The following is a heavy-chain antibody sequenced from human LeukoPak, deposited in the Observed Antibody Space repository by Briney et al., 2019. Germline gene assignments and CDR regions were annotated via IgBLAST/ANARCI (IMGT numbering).Heavy chain of an antibody. CDR3: AKVGDYYGSGSYFPFDY. CDR1: GFSFSRYG. J-gene: IGHJ4*02. D-gene: IGHD3-10*01. Sequence: QTGGSLRLSCAASGFSFSRYGIHWVRQTPGKGLEWVAVISHDGSNKYYADSVKGRFTISRDNSKNTVFLQMNSLRSEDTAVYYCAKVGDYYGSGSYFPFDYWGQGTLVTVSS. V-gene: IGHV3-30*18. CDR2: ISHDGSNK.